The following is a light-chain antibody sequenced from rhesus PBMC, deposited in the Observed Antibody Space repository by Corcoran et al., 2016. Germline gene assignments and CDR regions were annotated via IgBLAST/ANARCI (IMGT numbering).Light chain of an antibody. CDR2: GAS. Sequence: EIVLTQSPATLSLSPGERATLSCRASQSVSSSLAWYQQKPEQAPRLLIYGASSRATGIPARVSGRGYGTDFTLTISSLEPEDFAVYYCQQYSNWPHSFGQGTKVEIK. J-gene: IGKJ2*01. CDR1: QSVSSS. V-gene: IGKV3-42*03. CDR3: QQYSNWPHS.